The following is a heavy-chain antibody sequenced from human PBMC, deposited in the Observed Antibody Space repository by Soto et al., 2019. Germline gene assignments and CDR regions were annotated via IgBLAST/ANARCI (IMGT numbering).Heavy chain of an antibody. V-gene: IGHV1-3*01. CDR2: INAGNGNT. D-gene: IGHD6-19*01. CDR3: ARDPGAIAVAGTQGAFDI. CDR1: GYTFTSYA. Sequence: ASVKVFCKASGYTFTSYAMHWVRQAPGQRLEWMGWINAGNGNTKYSQKFQGRVTITRDTSASTAYMELSSLRSEDTAVYYCARDPGAIAVAGTQGAFDIWGQGTMVTVSS. J-gene: IGHJ3*02.